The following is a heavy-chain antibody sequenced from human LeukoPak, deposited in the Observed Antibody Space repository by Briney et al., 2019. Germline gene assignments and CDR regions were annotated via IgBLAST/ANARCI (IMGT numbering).Heavy chain of an antibody. CDR1: GFTFSNAW. V-gene: IGHV3-15*01. CDR2: IKSKTDGGTT. J-gene: IGHJ4*02. CDR3: ARSYYDSSGYPNFDY. D-gene: IGHD3-22*01. Sequence: PGGSLRLSCAASGFTFSNAWMSWVRQAPGKGLEWVGRIKSKTDGGTTDYAAPVKGRFTISRDDSKNTLYLQMNSLRAEDTAVYYCARSYYDSSGYPNFDYWGQGTLVTVSS.